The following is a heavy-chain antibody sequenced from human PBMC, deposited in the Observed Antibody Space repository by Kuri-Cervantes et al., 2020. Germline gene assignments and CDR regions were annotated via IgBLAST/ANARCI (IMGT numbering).Heavy chain of an antibody. CDR2: IYSGGST. J-gene: IGHJ6*01. Sequence: ETLSLTCAASGFTVSSNYMSWVRQAPGKGLEWVSVIYSGGSTYYADSVKGRFTISRDNSKNTLYLQMNSLRAEDTAVYYCARDSLWFGELWAYYGMDVWGQGTTVTVSS. D-gene: IGHD3-10*01. CDR1: GFTVSSNY. CDR3: ARDSLWFGELWAYYGMDV. V-gene: IGHV3-66*02.